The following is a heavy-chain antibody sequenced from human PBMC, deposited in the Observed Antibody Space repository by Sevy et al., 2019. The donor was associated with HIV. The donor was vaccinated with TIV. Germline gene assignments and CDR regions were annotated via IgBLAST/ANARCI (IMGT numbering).Heavy chain of an antibody. CDR3: ARASQQLVLLREYYFDY. Sequence: GGSLRLSCETSGFTFSSYFINWVRQSPGKGLEWVSSISSSSSYIYYADSLKGRFTVSRDNAKNSLYLQMNSLRAEDTAVYYCARASQQLVLLREYYFDYWGQGTLVTVSS. D-gene: IGHD6-13*01. V-gene: IGHV3-21*01. CDR2: ISSSSSYI. J-gene: IGHJ4*02. CDR1: GFTFSSYF.